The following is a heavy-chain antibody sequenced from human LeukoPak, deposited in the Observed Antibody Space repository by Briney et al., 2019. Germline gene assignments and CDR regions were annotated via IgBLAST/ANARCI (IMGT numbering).Heavy chain of an antibody. Sequence: SETLSLTCTVSGDPISSHSGYKWNWIRQAPGKGLEWIGYVYYSGTTSYNPPVNSRVTISVDTSKNQFSLKLTSVTAADTAVYYCAREWSAFDYWGQGTLVTVSS. CDR3: AREWSAFDY. CDR1: GDPISSHSGYK. V-gene: IGHV4-61*08. J-gene: IGHJ4*02. CDR2: VYYSGTT. D-gene: IGHD3-3*01.